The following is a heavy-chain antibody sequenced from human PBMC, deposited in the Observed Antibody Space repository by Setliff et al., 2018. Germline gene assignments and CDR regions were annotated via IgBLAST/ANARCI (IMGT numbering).Heavy chain of an antibody. D-gene: IGHD3-3*01. Sequence: GESLKISCKGSGYSFTSYWIGWVRQMPGKGLEWMGIIYPGDSDTRYSPSFQGQVTISADKSISTAYLQWSSLKASGTAMYYCARGQYYNFWSGYRPTTNYYGMDVWGQGTTVTVSS. CDR3: ARGQYYNFWSGYRPTTNYYGMDV. CDR1: GYSFTSYW. V-gene: IGHV5-51*01. CDR2: IYPGDSDT. J-gene: IGHJ6*02.